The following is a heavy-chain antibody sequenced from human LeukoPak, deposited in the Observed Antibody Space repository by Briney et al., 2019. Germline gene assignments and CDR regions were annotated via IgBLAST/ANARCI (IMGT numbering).Heavy chain of an antibody. D-gene: IGHD6-19*01. CDR2: IFSAGSST. V-gene: IGHV3-74*01. CDR3: VNQISGWVY. Sequence: GGSLRLSCAASGFTLSGYWMHWVRQAPGKGLVWVSRIFSAGSSTSYADFVKGRFTISRDNSKNTLYLQMSSLRPEDTAVYYCVNQISGWVYWGQGTLVTVSS. CDR1: GFTLSGYW. J-gene: IGHJ4*02.